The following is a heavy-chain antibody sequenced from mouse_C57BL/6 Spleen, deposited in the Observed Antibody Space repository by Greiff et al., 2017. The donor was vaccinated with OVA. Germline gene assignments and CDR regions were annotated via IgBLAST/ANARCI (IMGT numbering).Heavy chain of an antibody. CDR3: ARNYGSSLYYFDY. CDR1: GYTFTSYW. V-gene: IGHV1-55*01. Sequence: VQLQQPGAELVKPGASVKMSCKASGYTFTSYWITWVKQRPGQGLGWIGDIYPGSGSTNYNEKFKSKATLTVDTSSSTAYMQLSSLTSEDSAVYYCARNYGSSLYYFDYWGQGTTLTVSS. D-gene: IGHD1-1*01. J-gene: IGHJ2*01. CDR2: IYPGSGST.